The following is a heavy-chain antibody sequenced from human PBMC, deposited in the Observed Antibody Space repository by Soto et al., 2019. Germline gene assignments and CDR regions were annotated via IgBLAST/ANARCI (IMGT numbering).Heavy chain of an antibody. J-gene: IGHJ6*02. CDR2: ISGSGGST. Sequence: VGPLRLLSAALGLKFGGHAMSWIRKTQGKGMEWVSAISGSGGSTYYADSVKGRLTISRDNSKNTLYLQMTSLRADDTAVYYCAKEIVVVPANTMAVWGQGTTVTVSS. D-gene: IGHD2-15*01. V-gene: IGHV3-23*01. CDR1: GLKFGGHA. CDR3: AKEIVVVPANTMAV.